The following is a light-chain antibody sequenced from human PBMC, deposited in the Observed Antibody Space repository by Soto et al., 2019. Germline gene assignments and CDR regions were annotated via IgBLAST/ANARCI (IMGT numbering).Light chain of an antibody. CDR1: QEISNH. V-gene: IGKV1-16*02. CDR3: QQYHNYPVT. Sequence: DIQMTQSPSSLSASVGDRVTITCRASQEISNHLAWFQQKPGKPPKSLIYDPSSLQSGVPSKFSGSGSGTDFTLTISSLQPEDFATYYCQQYHNYPVTFGGGTKVEIK. J-gene: IGKJ4*01. CDR2: DPS.